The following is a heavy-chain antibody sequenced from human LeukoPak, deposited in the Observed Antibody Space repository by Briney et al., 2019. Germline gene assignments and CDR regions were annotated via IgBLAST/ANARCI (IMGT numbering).Heavy chain of an antibody. D-gene: IGHD1-26*01. J-gene: IGHJ5*02. CDR1: GFTFSSYS. CDR2: ISSSSSYI. Sequence: GGSLRLTCAASGFTFSSYSMNWVRQAPGKGLEWVSSISSSSSYIYYADSVKGRFTISRDNAKNSLYLQMNSLRAEDTAVYYCARDRARWESYNWFDPWGQGTLITVSS. CDR3: ARDRARWESYNWFDP. V-gene: IGHV3-21*01.